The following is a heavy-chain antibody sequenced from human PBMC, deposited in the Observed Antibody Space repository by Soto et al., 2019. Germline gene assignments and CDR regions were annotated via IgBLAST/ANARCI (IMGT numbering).Heavy chain of an antibody. Sequence: PSETLSLTCTVSGGSISRYYWSWIRQSPGKGLEWIGDIYYSVSTNYNPSLKSRVTISVDTSKNQFSLKLSSVTAADTAVYYCERHEPLHGDYDYWGQGTLVTVSS. CDR2: IYYSVST. CDR1: GGSISRYY. D-gene: IGHD4-17*01. CDR3: ERHEPLHGDYDY. V-gene: IGHV4-59*08. J-gene: IGHJ4*02.